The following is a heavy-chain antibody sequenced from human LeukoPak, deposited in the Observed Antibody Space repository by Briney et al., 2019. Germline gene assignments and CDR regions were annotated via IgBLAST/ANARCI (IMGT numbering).Heavy chain of an antibody. CDR3: ARDRTWGSSDY. D-gene: IGHD3-10*01. V-gene: IGHV3-21*01. J-gene: IGHJ4*02. Sequence: GGSLRLSCAASGFTFSSYSMTWVRQAPGKGVEWVSSISSSSSYIYYADSVKGRFTISRDNAKNSLYLQMNSLRAEDTAVYYCARDRTWGSSDYWGQGTLVTVSS. CDR2: ISSSSSYI. CDR1: GFTFSSYS.